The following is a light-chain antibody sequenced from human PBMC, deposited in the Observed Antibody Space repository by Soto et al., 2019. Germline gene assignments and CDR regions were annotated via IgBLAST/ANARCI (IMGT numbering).Light chain of an antibody. Sequence: EIVMTQSPATLSVSPGERATLSCRASQTLYNNLAWYQQKLGQAPRLLIYGASARATDIPARFSGSGSGTEFPLTISGRRAEDCEIYYCQQYSDWPLTCGGGTKVEIK. CDR2: GAS. V-gene: IGKV3-15*01. CDR3: QQYSDWPLT. J-gene: IGKJ4*02. CDR1: QTLYNN.